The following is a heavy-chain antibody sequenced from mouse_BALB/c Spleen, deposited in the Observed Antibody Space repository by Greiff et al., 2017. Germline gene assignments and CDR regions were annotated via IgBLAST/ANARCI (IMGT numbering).Heavy chain of an antibody. CDR1: GDSITSGY. J-gene: IGHJ2*01. CDR3: ARSDYYGSFYFDY. V-gene: IGHV3-8*02. CDR2: ISYSGST. D-gene: IGHD1-1*01. Sequence: EVHLVESGPSLVKPSQTLSLTCSVTGDSITSGYWNWIRKFPGNKLEYMGYISYSGSTYYNPSLKSRISITRDTSKNQYYLQLNSVTTEDTATYYCARSDYYGSFYFDYWGQGTTLTVSS.